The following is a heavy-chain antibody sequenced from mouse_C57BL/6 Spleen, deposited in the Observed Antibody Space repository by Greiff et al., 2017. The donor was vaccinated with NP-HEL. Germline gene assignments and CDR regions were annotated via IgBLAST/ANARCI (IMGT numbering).Heavy chain of an antibody. V-gene: IGHV7-3*01. CDR1: GFTFTDYY. CDR3: ARYKRYYYAMDY. J-gene: IGHJ4*01. Sequence: EVHLVESGGGLVQPGGSLSLSCAASGFTFTDYYMSWVRQPPGTALEWLGFIRNKANGYTTEYSASVKGRFTISRDNSQSILYLQMNALRAEDSATYYCARYKRYYYAMDYWGQGTSVTVSS. CDR2: IRNKANGYTT.